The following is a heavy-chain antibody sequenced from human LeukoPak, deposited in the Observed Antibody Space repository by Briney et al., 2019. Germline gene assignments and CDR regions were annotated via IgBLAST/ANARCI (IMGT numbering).Heavy chain of an antibody. Sequence: PSETLSLTCTVSGGSISSGDYYWSWVRQPPGRGVEWIGYIYYSGSTYYNPSLKSRVTISVDTSKNQFSLKLSSVTAADTAVYYCARDYGGYDLDYWGQGTLVTVSS. CDR3: ARDYGGYDLDY. D-gene: IGHD4-17*01. CDR1: GGSISSGDYY. CDR2: IYYSGST. J-gene: IGHJ4*02. V-gene: IGHV4-30-4*01.